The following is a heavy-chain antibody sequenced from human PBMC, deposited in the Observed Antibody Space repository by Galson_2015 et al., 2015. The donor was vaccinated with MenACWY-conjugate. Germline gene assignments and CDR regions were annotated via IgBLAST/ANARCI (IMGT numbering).Heavy chain of an antibody. J-gene: IGHJ3*02. D-gene: IGHD2-15*01. V-gene: IGHV4-39*07. CDR2: VYYTENT. Sequence: ETLSLTCAVSGGSISSRSHYWGWIRQPPETGLEWIGDVYYTENTYYNPSLMSRVTLSLDSSKNQVSLRLKSVTAGDTAVYYCARRSVGDAFDIWGQGTLVTVSS. CDR1: GGSISSRSHY. CDR3: ARRSVGDAFDI.